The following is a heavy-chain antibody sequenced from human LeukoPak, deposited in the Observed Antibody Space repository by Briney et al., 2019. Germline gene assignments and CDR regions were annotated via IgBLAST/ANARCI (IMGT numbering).Heavy chain of an antibody. J-gene: IGHJ6*03. CDR1: GGSISSYY. Sequence: SETLSLTCTVSGGSISSYYWSWIRQPPGKGLEWIGYIYYSGSTNYNPSLKSRVTMSVDTSKNQFSLKLSSVTAADTAVYYCARGASTSSWPAATYYYYMDVWGKGTTVTVSS. CDR3: ARGASTSSWPAATYYYYMDV. D-gene: IGHD2-2*01. V-gene: IGHV4-59*12. CDR2: IYYSGST.